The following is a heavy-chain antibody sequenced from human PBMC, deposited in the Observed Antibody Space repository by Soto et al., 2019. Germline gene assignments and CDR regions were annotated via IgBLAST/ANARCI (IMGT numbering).Heavy chain of an antibody. D-gene: IGHD3-9*01. CDR3: ARQSESTGYFYGWFDP. J-gene: IGHJ5*02. CDR1: GGSINSRGYY. CDR2: IYYSGSI. Sequence: QVQLQESGPGLVRPSQTLSLTCTVSGGSINSRGYYWTWIRQHPGKGLEWIGNIYYSGSIHFNPSLKSRLTMLVDTSENQFSRKLTSVAAADTAVYYCARQSESTGYFYGWFDPWGQGTLVTVSS. V-gene: IGHV4-31*03.